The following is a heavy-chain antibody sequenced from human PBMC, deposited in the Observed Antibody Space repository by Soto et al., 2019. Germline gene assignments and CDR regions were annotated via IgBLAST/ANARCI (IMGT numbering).Heavy chain of an antibody. J-gene: IGHJ6*03. CDR1: GGSFSGYY. D-gene: IGHD6-13*01. CDR2: INHSGST. CDR3: ARGAVPNSSSRNYMDV. V-gene: IGHV4-34*01. Sequence: SETLSLTCAVYGGSFSGYYWSWIRQPPGKGLEWIGEINHSGSTNYNPSLKSRVTISVDTSKNQFSLKLSSVTAADTAVYYCARGAVPNSSSRNYMDVWGKGTTVTVSS.